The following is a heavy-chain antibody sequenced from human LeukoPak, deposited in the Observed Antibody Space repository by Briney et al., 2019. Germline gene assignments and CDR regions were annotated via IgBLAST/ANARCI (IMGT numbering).Heavy chain of an antibody. CDR3: ARENYYYGMDV. Sequence: SVKVSCKASGGTFSSYAISWVRQAPGQGLEWMGRIIPIVDIVNYAQKFQGRVTITADKSTSTAYLELSSLRSEDTAVYYCARENYYYGMDVWGQGTTVTVSS. V-gene: IGHV1-69*04. J-gene: IGHJ6*02. CDR1: GGTFSSYA. CDR2: IIPIVDIV.